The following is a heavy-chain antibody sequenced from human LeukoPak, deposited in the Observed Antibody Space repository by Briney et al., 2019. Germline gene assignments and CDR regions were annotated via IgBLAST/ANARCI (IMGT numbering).Heavy chain of an antibody. V-gene: IGHV4-38-2*02. CDR1: GYSISSGYY. CDR3: ARSPEYSYGYLVY. D-gene: IGHD5-18*01. J-gene: IGHJ4*02. CDR2: IYHSGST. Sequence: SETLSLTXTVPGYSISSGYYWGWIRQPPGKGLECIGSIYHSGSTYYNPSLKSRVTISVDTSKNQFSLKLSSVTAADTAVYYCARSPEYSYGYLVYWGQGTLVTVSS.